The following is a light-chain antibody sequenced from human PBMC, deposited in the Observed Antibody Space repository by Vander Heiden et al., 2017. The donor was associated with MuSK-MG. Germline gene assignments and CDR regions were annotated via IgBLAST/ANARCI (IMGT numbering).Light chain of an antibody. CDR3: QQCYRTPLT. J-gene: IGKJ4*01. V-gene: IGKV1-39*01. Sequence: MPLTQSPSSLSASVGDRVTITCRVSQDMNSYLDWYQQKPGKAPTLLIYGTSTLHSGVPSRFSGSGSGTDFTLTISRLQAEDFATYYCQQCYRTPLTFGGGTKVEIK. CDR2: GTS. CDR1: QDMNSY.